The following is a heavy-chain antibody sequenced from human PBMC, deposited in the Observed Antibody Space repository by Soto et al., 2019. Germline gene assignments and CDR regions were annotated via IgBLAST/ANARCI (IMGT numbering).Heavy chain of an antibody. Sequence: SETLSLTCTVSGGSISSYYWSWIRQPPGKGLEWIGYIYYSWNTNYNPSLTNYNPSLKSRVTISVDTSKNQFSLKLSSVTAADTAVYYCARAPRGNYGYPSYFDYWGQGTLVTVSS. J-gene: IGHJ4*02. CDR2: IYYSWNTNYNPSLT. V-gene: IGHV4-59*01. CDR3: ARAPRGNYGYPSYFDY. CDR1: GGSISSYY. D-gene: IGHD3-10*01.